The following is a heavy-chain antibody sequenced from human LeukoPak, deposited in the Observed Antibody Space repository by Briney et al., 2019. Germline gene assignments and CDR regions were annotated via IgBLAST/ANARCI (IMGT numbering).Heavy chain of an antibody. J-gene: IGHJ4*02. CDR3: ARLRDVDSSSWPAYFDY. D-gene: IGHD6-13*01. V-gene: IGHV3-7*01. CDR2: IKQDGSEK. Sequence: GGSLRLSCAASGFTFSSYWMSWVRQAPGKGLEWVANIKQDGSEKYYVGSVKGRFTISRDNAKNSLYLQMNSLRAEDTAVYYCARLRDVDSSSWPAYFDYWGQGTLVTVSS. CDR1: GFTFSSYW.